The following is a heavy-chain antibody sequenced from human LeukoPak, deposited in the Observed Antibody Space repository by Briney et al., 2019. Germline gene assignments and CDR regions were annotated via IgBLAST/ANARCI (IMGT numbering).Heavy chain of an antibody. J-gene: IGHJ4*02. V-gene: IGHV4-61*09. D-gene: IGHD3-22*01. CDR2: IYTSGST. Sequence: PSETLSLTCTVSGASISSGSYYWSWIRQPAGKGLEWIGHIYTSGSTRYNPSLKSRVTISVDTSKNQFSLRLSSVTAADTAVYYCDSSGLDFWGQGTLVTVSS. CDR1: GASISSGSYY. CDR3: DSSGLDF.